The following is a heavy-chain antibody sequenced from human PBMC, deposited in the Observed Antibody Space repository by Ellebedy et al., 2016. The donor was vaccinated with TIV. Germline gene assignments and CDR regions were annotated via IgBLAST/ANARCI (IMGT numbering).Heavy chain of an antibody. J-gene: IGHJ4*02. CDR1: GFTFSSYG. Sequence: GESLKISCAASGFTFSSYGMHWVRQAPGKGLEWVAVIWYDGSNKYYADSVKGRFTISRDNSKNTLYLQMNSLRAGDTAVYYCARLGDFYLQYFDYWGQGTLVTVSS. CDR2: IWYDGSNK. V-gene: IGHV3-33*08. D-gene: IGHD3-10*01. CDR3: ARLGDFYLQYFDY.